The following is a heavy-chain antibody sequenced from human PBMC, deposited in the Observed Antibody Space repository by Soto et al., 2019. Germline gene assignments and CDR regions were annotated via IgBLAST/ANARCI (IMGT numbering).Heavy chain of an antibody. CDR3: ARVVPAAMGQSTIFGVVPPSGGWFDP. D-gene: IGHD3-3*01. J-gene: IGHJ5*02. V-gene: IGHV1-18*01. CDR2: ISAYNGNT. CDR1: GYTFTSYG. Sequence: QVQLVQSGAEVKKPGASVKVSCKASGYTFTSYGISWVRQAPGQGLEWMGWISAYNGNTNYAQKLQGRVTMTTDTSTSTAYMELRSLRSDDTAVYYCARVVPAAMGQSTIFGVVPPSGGWFDPWGQGTLVTVSS.